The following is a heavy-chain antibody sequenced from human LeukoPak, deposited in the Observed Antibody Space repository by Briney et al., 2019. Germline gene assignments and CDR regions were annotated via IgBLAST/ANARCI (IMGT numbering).Heavy chain of an antibody. J-gene: IGHJ5*02. V-gene: IGHV1-18*01. CDR2: ISGYNANT. D-gene: IGHD3-22*01. Sequence: GASVKVSCKASGYTFTTYGISWVRQAPGQGLEWMGWISGYNANTNYAQKVQGRVTLTTDTSTSTAYMELRSLRSDDTAVYYCARDSQIVVPVGGWFDPWGQGTLVTVSS. CDR1: GYTFTTYG. CDR3: ARDSQIVVPVGGWFDP.